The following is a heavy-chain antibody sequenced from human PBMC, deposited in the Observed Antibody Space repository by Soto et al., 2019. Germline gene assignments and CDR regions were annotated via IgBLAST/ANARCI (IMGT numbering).Heavy chain of an antibody. V-gene: IGHV3-7*01. J-gene: IGHJ6*03. CDR1: GFTFSSYW. Sequence: GGSLRLSCAASGFTFSSYWMSWVRQAPGKGLEWVANIKQDGSEKYYVDSVKGRFTISRDNAKNSLYLQMNSLRAEDTAVYYCARERSIITAYYYYYMDVWGKGTTVTVSS. CDR3: ARERSIITAYYYYYMDV. CDR2: IKQDGSEK. D-gene: IGHD6-6*01.